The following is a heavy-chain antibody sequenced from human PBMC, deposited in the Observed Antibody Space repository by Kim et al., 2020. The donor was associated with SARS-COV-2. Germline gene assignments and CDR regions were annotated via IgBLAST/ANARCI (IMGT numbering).Heavy chain of an antibody. D-gene: IGHD1-1*01. Sequence: GVSLRLSCAASGFTFSNFWIHWVRQGPGTGLVYVSGISGDGNNNWYADSVKGRFTISRDNAKNTVYLQMNSLRAEDTAIYFCARDRRSTSADYYFDYWGQGILVTVSS. J-gene: IGHJ4*02. CDR2: ISGDGNNN. CDR3: ARDRRSTSADYYFDY. CDR1: GFTFSNFW. V-gene: IGHV3-74*01.